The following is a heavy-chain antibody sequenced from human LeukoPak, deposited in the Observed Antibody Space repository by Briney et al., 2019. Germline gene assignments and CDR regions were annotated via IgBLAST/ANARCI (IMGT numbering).Heavy chain of an antibody. CDR2: ISSDGSDK. CDR1: GFTFSIYA. J-gene: IGHJ6*04. Sequence: GGSARLSCAASGFTFSIYAMHWFRQAPGKGLEWVAVISSDGSDKYYADSVKGRFTISRDNSKNTLYLQMNSLRAEDTAVYYCARRWFGDVWGKGTTVTVSS. CDR3: ARRWFGDV. V-gene: IGHV3-30*04. D-gene: IGHD3-10*01.